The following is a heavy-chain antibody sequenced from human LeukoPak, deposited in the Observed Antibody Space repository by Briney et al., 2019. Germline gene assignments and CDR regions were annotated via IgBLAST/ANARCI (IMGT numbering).Heavy chain of an antibody. D-gene: IGHD5-18*01. Sequence: ASVKVSCKASGYTFTSYYMHWVRQAPGQGLEWMGIINPSGGSTSYAQKFQGRVTMTRDTSTSTVYMELSSLRSEDTAVYYCARTGVTSYGPTRYYYGMDVWGQGTTVTVSS. CDR2: INPSGGST. V-gene: IGHV1-46*01. J-gene: IGHJ6*02. CDR1: GYTFTSYY. CDR3: ARTGVTSYGPTRYYYGMDV.